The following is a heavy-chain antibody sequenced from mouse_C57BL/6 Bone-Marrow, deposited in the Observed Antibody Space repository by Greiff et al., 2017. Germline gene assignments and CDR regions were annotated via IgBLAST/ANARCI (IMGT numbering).Heavy chain of an antibody. CDR2: ISSGGSYT. V-gene: IGHV5-6*01. CDR1: GFTFSSYG. J-gene: IGHJ2*01. Sequence: EVQGVESGGDLVKPGGSLKLSCAASGFTFSSYGMSWVRQTPDKRLEWVATISSGGSYTYYPDSVKGRFTISRDNAKNTLYLQMSSLKSEDTAMYYCARQRVPYYFDYWGQGTTLTVSS. CDR3: ARQRVPYYFDY.